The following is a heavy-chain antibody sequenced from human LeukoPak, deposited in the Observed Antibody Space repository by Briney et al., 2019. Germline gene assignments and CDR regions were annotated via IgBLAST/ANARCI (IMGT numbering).Heavy chain of an antibody. J-gene: IGHJ4*02. D-gene: IGHD2-21*02. CDR1: GGSLIDDHYY. V-gene: IGHV4-39*07. CDR2: IYYSGRS. CDR3: ARQRGQAGDPVGY. Sequence: SETLSLTCTVSGGSLIDDHYYWGWIRQPPGKGLKWIGTIYYSGRSYYNPSLTSRVTMSADTSKNQFSLRLNSVTAADTAVYCARQRGQAGDPVGYWGQGTLVTVSS.